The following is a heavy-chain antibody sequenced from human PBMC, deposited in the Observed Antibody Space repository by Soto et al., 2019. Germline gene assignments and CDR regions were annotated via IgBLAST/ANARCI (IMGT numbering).Heavy chain of an antibody. J-gene: IGHJ6*03. CDR3: ARGRIANLVVVAATARGYYYMDV. CDR2: MYSGGST. Sequence: PSETLSLTCTVSGGSFSSSTYYWGWIRQPPGKGLEWIGSMYSGGSTNYNPSLKSRVTISVDTSKNQFSLKLSSVTAADTAVYYCARGRIANLVVVAATARGYYYMDVWGKGTTVTVSS. CDR1: GGSFSSSTYY. V-gene: IGHV4-39*07. D-gene: IGHD2-15*01.